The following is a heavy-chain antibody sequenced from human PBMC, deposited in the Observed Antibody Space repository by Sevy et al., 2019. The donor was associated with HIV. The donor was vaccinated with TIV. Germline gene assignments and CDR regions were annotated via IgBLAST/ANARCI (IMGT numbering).Heavy chain of an antibody. D-gene: IGHD3-3*01. V-gene: IGHV3-15*01. CDR1: GFIFSSYD. J-gene: IGHJ3*02. CDR3: TTDTGISDYDFWSGRDDTFDI. Sequence: GGSLRLSCAASGFIFSSYDMSWVRQAPGKGLEWVGRIKSKTDGGTTDYAAPVKGRFTISTDESKNTLYLQMNSLKTEDTAVYYCTTDTGISDYDFWSGRDDTFDIWGQGTMVTVSS. CDR2: IKSKTDGGTT.